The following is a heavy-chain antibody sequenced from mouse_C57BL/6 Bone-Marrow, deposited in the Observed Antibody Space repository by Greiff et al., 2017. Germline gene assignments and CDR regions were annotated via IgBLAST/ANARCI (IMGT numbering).Heavy chain of an antibody. V-gene: IGHV1-69*01. D-gene: IGHD2-3*01. CDR1: GYTFTSYW. Sequence: QVQLQQPGAELVMPGASVKLSCKASGYTFTSYWMHWVKQRPGQGLEWIGEIDPSDSYTNYNQKFKGKSTLTVDKSSSTAYMQLSSLTSEDSAVYYCARLIYDGYPYYFDVWGQGTTLTVSS. CDR2: IDPSDSYT. J-gene: IGHJ2*01. CDR3: ARLIYDGYPYYFDV.